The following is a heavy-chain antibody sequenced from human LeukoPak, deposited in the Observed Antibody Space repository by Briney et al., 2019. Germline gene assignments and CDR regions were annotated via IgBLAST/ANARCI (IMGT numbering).Heavy chain of an antibody. V-gene: IGHV3-23*01. Sequence: GGSLRLSCAASGFTFSSYAMSWVRQAAGKGLEWVSAISDTGANTYYADSVKGRFTISRDNSKNTLYLQMNSLRADDTAVYYCANHNIATFDYWGQGTLVTDSS. D-gene: IGHD2/OR15-2a*01. CDR3: ANHNIATFDY. CDR2: ISDTGANT. J-gene: IGHJ4*02. CDR1: GFTFSSYA.